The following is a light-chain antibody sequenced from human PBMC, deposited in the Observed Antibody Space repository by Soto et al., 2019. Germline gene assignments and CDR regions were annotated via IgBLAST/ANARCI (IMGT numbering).Light chain of an antibody. CDR2: DVS. J-gene: IGLJ1*01. CDR1: SGDVGGFNR. Sequence: QSALTQPPSVSGPPGQSVAISCTGTSGDVGGFNRVSWYRQAPGTAPKLIIYDVSDRPSGVPDRFSGSKSGNTASLTISGLQAEDEADYYCNSYTTSNTYVFGTGTKLTVL. V-gene: IGLV2-18*02. CDR3: NSYTTSNTYV.